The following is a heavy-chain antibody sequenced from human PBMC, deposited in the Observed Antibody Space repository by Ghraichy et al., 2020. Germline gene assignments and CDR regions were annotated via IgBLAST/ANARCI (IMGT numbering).Heavy chain of an antibody. CDR3: ARQLRLGATTAGY. CDR1: GYSFTSYW. V-gene: IGHV5-51*01. D-gene: IGHD1-26*01. CDR2: IYPGDSET. J-gene: IGHJ4*02. Sequence: GESLNISCKGSGYSFTSYWIGWVRQMPGKGLEWMGIIYPGDSETRYSPSFQGQVTISADKSISTAYLQWSSLKASDTAMYYCARQLRLGATTAGYWGQGTLVTVSS.